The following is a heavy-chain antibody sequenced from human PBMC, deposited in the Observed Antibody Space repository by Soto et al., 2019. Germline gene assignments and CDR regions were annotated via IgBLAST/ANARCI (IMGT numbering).Heavy chain of an antibody. D-gene: IGHD3-16*02. J-gene: IGHJ4*02. Sequence: SETLSLTCTVSGGSISSYYWSWIRQPPGKGLEWNGYFYCSGSTNYNPSLKSRVTISVDTSKNQFSLKLSSVTAADTAVYYCARRVDYVWGSYRYSPYFDYWGQGTLVTVSS. V-gene: IGHV4-59*08. CDR2: FYCSGST. CDR1: GGSISSYY. CDR3: ARRVDYVWGSYRYSPYFDY.